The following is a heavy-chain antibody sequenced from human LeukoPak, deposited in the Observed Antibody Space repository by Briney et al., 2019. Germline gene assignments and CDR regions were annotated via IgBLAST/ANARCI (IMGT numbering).Heavy chain of an antibody. CDR3: AKDRFYGGSPRAFDM. Sequence: GGSLRLSCAASGFTFSSYGMHWVRQAPGKGLEWVAFIRYDGSNKYYADSVKGRFTFSRDNSKNTLYLQMNSLRAEDTALYYCAKDRFYGGSPRAFDMWGRGTMVTASS. CDR2: IRYDGSNK. D-gene: IGHD1-26*01. CDR1: GFTFSSYG. V-gene: IGHV3-30*02. J-gene: IGHJ3*02.